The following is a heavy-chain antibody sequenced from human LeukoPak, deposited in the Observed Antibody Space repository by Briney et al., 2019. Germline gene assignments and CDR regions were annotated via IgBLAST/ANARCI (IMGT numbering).Heavy chain of an antibody. CDR3: ARGPYSYDSSGAFDI. J-gene: IGHJ3*02. D-gene: IGHD3-22*01. CDR2: ISSSGST. V-gene: IGHV4-4*07. CDR1: GGSISSYY. Sequence: PETLSLTCTVSGGSISSYYWSWIRQPAGKGLEWIGRISSSGSTNYNPSLKSRVTISVDTSKNQFSLKLSSVTAADTAVYFCARGPYSYDSSGAFDIWGQGTMVTVSS.